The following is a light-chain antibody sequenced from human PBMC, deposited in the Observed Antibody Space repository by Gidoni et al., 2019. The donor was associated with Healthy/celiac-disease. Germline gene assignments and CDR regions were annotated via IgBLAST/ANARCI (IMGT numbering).Light chain of an antibody. V-gene: IGKV1-39*01. CDR2: ASS. CDR1: QSIGIY. Sequence: DIEMTQSPSSLSASVGDRVTITCRASQSIGIYLDWYQQKPGKANELLIYASSSLQSGVPSRYSDSGSGTDFTHTISSLRPEDFATFYCQRCYSTPYTFGPGTKVDIK. J-gene: IGKJ3*01. CDR3: QRCYSTPYT.